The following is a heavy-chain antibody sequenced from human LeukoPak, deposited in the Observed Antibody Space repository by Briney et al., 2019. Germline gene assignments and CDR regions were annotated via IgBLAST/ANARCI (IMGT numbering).Heavy chain of an antibody. D-gene: IGHD2-8*01. CDR1: GFTFSNYW. CDR3: ARCIDNGV. Sequence: PGGSLRLSCAASGFTFSNYWMHWVRQAPGKGLVWVSSVNSDIRSTDYADSVKGRFTISRDNAKNTLYLQMNSLRAEDAAVYYSARCIDNGVWGQGTLVSVSS. V-gene: IGHV3-74*01. CDR2: VNSDIRST. J-gene: IGHJ4*02.